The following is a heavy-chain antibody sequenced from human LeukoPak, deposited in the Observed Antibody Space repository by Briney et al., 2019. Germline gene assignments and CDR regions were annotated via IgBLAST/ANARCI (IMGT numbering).Heavy chain of an antibody. CDR1: GFTFCDYS. CDR2: ISFSVNTK. J-gene: IGHJ4*02. D-gene: IGHD6-19*01. Sequence: GGSLRLSCAASGFTFCDYSMNWVRQAPGKGLEWVSYISFSVNTKYYGDSVKGRFTISRDNAKNSLYLHMDSLRAEDTAVYYCARGAYSSGWAYFDHWGQGTLVTVSS. V-gene: IGHV3-48*04. CDR3: ARGAYSSGWAYFDH.